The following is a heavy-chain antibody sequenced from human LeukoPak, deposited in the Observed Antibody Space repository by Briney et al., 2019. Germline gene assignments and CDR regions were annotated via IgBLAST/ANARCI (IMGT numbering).Heavy chain of an antibody. CDR3: ARDPHPVSDYGSGSHDY. CDR1: GFTFSSYW. V-gene: IGHV3-74*01. J-gene: IGHJ4*02. Sequence: GGSLRLPCAASGFTFSSYWMHWVRQAPGKGLVWVSRINTAGSSTTYADSVKGRFTISRDNAKNTLYLQMNSLRAEDTAVYYCARDPHPVSDYGSGSHDYWGQGTLVTVSS. D-gene: IGHD3-10*01. CDR2: INTAGSST.